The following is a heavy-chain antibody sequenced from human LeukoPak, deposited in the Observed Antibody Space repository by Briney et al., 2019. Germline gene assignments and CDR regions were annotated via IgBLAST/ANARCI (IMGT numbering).Heavy chain of an antibody. D-gene: IGHD3-22*01. CDR1: GFTFSSYS. J-gene: IGHJ4*02. CDR2: ICNNGSNK. V-gene: IGHV3-30*02. CDR3: PKTGLRVDQSSGYYYLDY. Sequence: GGSLRLSCAASGFTFSSYSMNWVRQAPGKGLEWVAFICNNGSNKYYADSVKGRFTISRDNAKNTLYLQMNSLRAEDTDVYYCPKTGLRVDQSSGYYYLDYWGQGTLVTVSS.